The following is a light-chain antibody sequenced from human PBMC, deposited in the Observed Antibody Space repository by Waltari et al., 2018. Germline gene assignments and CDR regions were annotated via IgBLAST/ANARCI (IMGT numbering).Light chain of an antibody. CDR3: LISYSGVGV. CDR2: DTS. CDR1: AGAVTSGLY. J-gene: IGLJ3*02. V-gene: IGLV7-46*01. Sequence: QAVVTQEPSLTVSPGGTVTLPCCPSAGAVTSGLYPYWFQQKPGQAPRTLISDTSNKHSWTPARFSGSLLGGKAALTLSGAQPEDEAEYYCLISYSGVGVFGGGTKLTVL.